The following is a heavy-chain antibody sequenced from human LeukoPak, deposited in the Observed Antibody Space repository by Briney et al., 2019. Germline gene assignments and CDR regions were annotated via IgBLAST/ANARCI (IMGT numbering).Heavy chain of an antibody. CDR3: ARDHYFDTSGYSRSLDY. Sequence: GGPLRLSCTASGITFSIYSMNWVRQAPGKGLEWISSINSSSSGVYYADSVKGRFTISRDNAKNILYLQMNSLRGEHTAVYYCARDHYFDTSGYSRSLDYWGQGTLVTVSS. CDR1: GITFSIYS. J-gene: IGHJ4*02. CDR2: INSSSSGV. V-gene: IGHV3-48*01. D-gene: IGHD3-22*01.